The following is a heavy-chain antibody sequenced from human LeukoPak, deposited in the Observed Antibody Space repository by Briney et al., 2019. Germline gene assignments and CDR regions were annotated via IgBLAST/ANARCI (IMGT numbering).Heavy chain of an antibody. CDR2: IIPTLGIA. CDR1: GGTFSSYA. J-gene: IGHJ4*02. V-gene: IGHV1-69*04. Sequence: ASVKVSCKASGGTFSSYAISWVRQAPGQGLEWMGRIIPTLGIANYAQKFQGRVTITADKSTSTAYMELSSLRSEDTAVYYCASHKTWELPAYWGQGTLVTVSS. D-gene: IGHD1-26*01. CDR3: ASHKTWELPAY.